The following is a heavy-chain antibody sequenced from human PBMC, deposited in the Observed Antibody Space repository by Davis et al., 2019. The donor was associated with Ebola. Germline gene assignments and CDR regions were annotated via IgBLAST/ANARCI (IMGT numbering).Heavy chain of an antibody. V-gene: IGHV1-18*01. CDR3: ARDLEVIAAAGLVGYYYYGMDV. D-gene: IGHD6-13*01. Sequence: AASVKVSCKASGYTFTSYGISWVRQAPGQGLDWMGWISAYNGNTNYAQKLQGRVTMTTDTSTSTAYMELRSLRSDDTAVYYCARDLEVIAAAGLVGYYYYGMDVWGQGTTVTVSS. CDR2: ISAYNGNT. CDR1: GYTFTSYG. J-gene: IGHJ6*02.